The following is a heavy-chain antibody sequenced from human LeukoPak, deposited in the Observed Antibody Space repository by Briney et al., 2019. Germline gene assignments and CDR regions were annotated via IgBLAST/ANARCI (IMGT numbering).Heavy chain of an antibody. CDR3: ARNQAVAANRGAFDI. CDR2: IYYSGST. Sequence: SDTLSLTCAVSGYSISSNNWWGLIRPPPGKGLEWIGYIYYSGSTYYNPYNPSLTSRVTMSVDTSKKQFSLKLDSVTEIDTAMYYCARNQAVAANRGAFDIWGQGTMVTVSS. J-gene: IGHJ3*02. V-gene: IGHV4-28*01. CDR1: GYSISSNNW. D-gene: IGHD6-19*01.